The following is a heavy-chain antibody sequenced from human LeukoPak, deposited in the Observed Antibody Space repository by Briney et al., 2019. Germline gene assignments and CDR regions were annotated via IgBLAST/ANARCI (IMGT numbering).Heavy chain of an antibody. CDR3: ARQDEDNWFDP. D-gene: IGHD2-15*01. CDR2: IYYSGGT. Sequence: PSETLSLTCTVSGGSISSSNYYWSWIRQHPGKGLEWIGYIYYSGGTYYNPSLKSRVTISVDTSKNQFSLKLSSVTAADTAVYYCARQDEDNWFDPWAREPWSPSPQ. CDR1: GGSISSSNYY. J-gene: IGHJ5*02. V-gene: IGHV4-31*03.